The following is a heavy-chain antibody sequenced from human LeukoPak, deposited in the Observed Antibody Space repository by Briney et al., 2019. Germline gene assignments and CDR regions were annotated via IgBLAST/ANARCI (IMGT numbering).Heavy chain of an antibody. CDR1: GGSISSGGYY. D-gene: IGHD3-9*01. CDR2: IYYSGST. CDR3: ARGSSHYDILTGYYVYYFDY. Sequence: SSQTLSLTCTVSGGSISSGGYYWSWIRQHPGKGLEWIGYIYYSGSTYYHPSLKSRVTISVDTSKNQFSLKLSSVTAADTAVYYCARGSSHYDILTGYYVYYFDYWGQGTLVTVSS. V-gene: IGHV4-31*03. J-gene: IGHJ4*02.